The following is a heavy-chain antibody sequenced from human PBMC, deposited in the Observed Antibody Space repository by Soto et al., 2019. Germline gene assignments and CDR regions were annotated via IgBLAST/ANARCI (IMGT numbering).Heavy chain of an antibody. CDR2: IKKDGSEK. D-gene: IGHD1-26*01. CDR3: ARDWELLRFDY. V-gene: IGHV3-7*04. CDR1: GFTFSSYW. Sequence: EVQLVESGGGLVQPGGSLRLSCAASGFTFSSYWMSWVRQAPGKGLEWVANIKKDGSEKYYVDSVKGRFTISRDNAKNSLYLQMNSLRAEDTAVYYCARDWELLRFDYWGQGTLVTVSS. J-gene: IGHJ4*02.